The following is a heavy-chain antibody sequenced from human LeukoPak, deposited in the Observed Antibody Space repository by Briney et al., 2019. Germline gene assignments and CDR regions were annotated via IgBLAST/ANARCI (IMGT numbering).Heavy chain of an antibody. CDR2: IKQDGSEK. CDR1: GFTFSMYW. J-gene: IGHJ6*03. V-gene: IGHV3-7*01. D-gene: IGHD6-6*01. CDR3: ARDSSSSSYYYYYMDV. Sequence: GGSLRLSCAASGFTFSMYWMNWVRQAPGKGLEGVANIKQDGSEKYYVDSVKGRFTISRDNAKNSLYLQMNSLRAEDTAVYYCARDSSSSSYYYYYMDVWGKGTTVTVSS.